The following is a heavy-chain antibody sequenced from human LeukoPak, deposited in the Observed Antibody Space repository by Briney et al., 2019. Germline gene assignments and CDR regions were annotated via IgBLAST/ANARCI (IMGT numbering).Heavy chain of an antibody. CDR3: ARELPLERPYDSSGYYGGNWFDP. D-gene: IGHD3-22*01. CDR1: GGSISSYY. Sequence: PSETLPLTCTVSGGSISSYYWSWIRQPAGKGLEWIGRIYTSGSTNYNPSLKTRVTMSVDTSKNQFSLKLSSVTAADTAVYYCARELPLERPYDSSGYYGGNWFDPWGQGTLVTVSS. J-gene: IGHJ5*02. CDR2: IYTSGST. V-gene: IGHV4-4*07.